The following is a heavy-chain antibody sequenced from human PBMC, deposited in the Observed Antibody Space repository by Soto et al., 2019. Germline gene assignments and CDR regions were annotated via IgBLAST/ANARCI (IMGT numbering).Heavy chain of an antibody. V-gene: IGHV4-4*07. Sequence: PSETLSLTCNVSGDSMTKYYWSWIRQPAGKGLEWIGRVYMSGSTNYNPSLKSRVTISIDTSNKYFSLDLKSVTAADTAVYYCARTVGAAYYFDFWGQGALVTVSS. CDR2: VYMSGST. CDR1: GDSMTKYY. J-gene: IGHJ4*02. CDR3: ARTVGAAYYFDF. D-gene: IGHD1-26*01.